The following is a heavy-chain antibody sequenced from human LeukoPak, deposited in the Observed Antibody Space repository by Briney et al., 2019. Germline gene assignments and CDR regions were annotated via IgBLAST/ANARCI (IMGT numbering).Heavy chain of an antibody. D-gene: IGHD1-26*01. Sequence: ASVKVSCKASGGTFSSYAISWVRPAPGQGLGWMGRIIPILGIANYAQKSQGRVTITADKSTSTAYMELRSLRSEHTAVYYCATARGSYIPCDYWGQGTLVTV. CDR3: ATARGSYIPCDY. J-gene: IGHJ4*02. V-gene: IGHV1-69*04. CDR1: GGTFSSYA. CDR2: IIPILGIA.